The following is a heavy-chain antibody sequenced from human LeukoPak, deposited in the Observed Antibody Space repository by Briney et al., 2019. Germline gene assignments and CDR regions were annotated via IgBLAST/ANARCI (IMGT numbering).Heavy chain of an antibody. CDR3: ARTLGYCSGGSRHRNNWFDP. J-gene: IGHJ5*02. Sequence: ASVKVSCKASGGTFSSYAISWVRQAPGQGLEWMGRIIPILGIANYAQKFQGRVTITADKSTSTAYMELSSLRSEDTAVYYCARTLGYCSGGSRHRNNWFDPWGQGTLVTVSS. CDR1: GGTFSSYA. V-gene: IGHV1-69*04. D-gene: IGHD2-15*01. CDR2: IIPILGIA.